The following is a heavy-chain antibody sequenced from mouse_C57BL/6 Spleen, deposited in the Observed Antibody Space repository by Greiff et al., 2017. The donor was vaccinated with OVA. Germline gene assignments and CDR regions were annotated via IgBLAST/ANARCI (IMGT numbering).Heavy chain of an antibody. V-gene: IGHV14-3*01. D-gene: IGHD4-1*01. CDR3: AREGGNWEGYFDY. CDR2: IDPANGNT. Sequence: VQLQQSVAELVRPGASVKLSCTASGFNIKNPYMHWVKQRPEQGLEWIGRIDPANGNTKYAPKFQGKATITADTSSNTAYLQLSSLTSEDTAIYYCAREGGNWEGYFDYWGQGTTLTVSS. J-gene: IGHJ2*01. CDR1: GFNIKNPY.